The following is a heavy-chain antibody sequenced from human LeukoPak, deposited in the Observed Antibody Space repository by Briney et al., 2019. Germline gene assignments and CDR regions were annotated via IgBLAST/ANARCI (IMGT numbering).Heavy chain of an antibody. CDR1: GGSISSSSYY. V-gene: IGHV4-39*07. Sequence: PSETLSLTCTVSGGSISSSSYYWGWIRQPPGKGLEWIGSIYYSGSAYYNPSLKSRVTISVDTSKNQFSLKLSSVTAADTAVYYCARGEGRGYSYGSFDYWGQGTLVTVSS. CDR3: ARGEGRGYSYGSFDY. D-gene: IGHD5-18*01. J-gene: IGHJ4*02. CDR2: IYYSGSA.